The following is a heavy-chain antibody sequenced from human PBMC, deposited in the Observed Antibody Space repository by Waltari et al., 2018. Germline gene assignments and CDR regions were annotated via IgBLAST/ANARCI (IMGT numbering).Heavy chain of an antibody. J-gene: IGHJ4*02. CDR1: GYTFTGYY. CDR2: FNPNSGGT. CDR3: ARVGYYDSSGYYYPPFDY. V-gene: IGHV1-2*02. D-gene: IGHD3-22*01. Sequence: QVQLVQSGAEVKKPGASVKVSCKASGYTFTGYYMHWVRQAPGQGLEWMGWFNPNSGGTNYAQKFQGRVTMTRDTSISTAYMELSRLRSDDTAVYYCARVGYYDSSGYYYPPFDYWGQGTLVTVSS.